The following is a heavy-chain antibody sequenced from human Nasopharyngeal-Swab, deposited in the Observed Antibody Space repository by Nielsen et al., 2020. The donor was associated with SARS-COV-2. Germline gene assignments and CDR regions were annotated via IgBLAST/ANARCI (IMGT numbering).Heavy chain of an antibody. Sequence: GGSLRLSCAASGFTFSSYWMSWVRQAPGKGLEWVANIKQDGSEKYYVDSVKGRFTISRDNAKNSLYLQMNSLRAEDTAVYYCAREGYNCNSGSPYCMDVWGQGTTVTVSS. D-gene: IGHD1-7*01. V-gene: IGHV3-7*03. J-gene: IGHJ6*02. CDR2: IKQDGSEK. CDR3: AREGYNCNSGSPYCMDV. CDR1: GFTFSSYW.